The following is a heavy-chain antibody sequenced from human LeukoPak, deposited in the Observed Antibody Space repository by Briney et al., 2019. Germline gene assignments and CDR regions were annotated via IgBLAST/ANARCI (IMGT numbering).Heavy chain of an antibody. Sequence: GGSLRLACTASGFMFSSYGMHWVRQAPGKGLDWMAYIQHDGSGQFYADSVKGRFTISRDNSKNTVYLQMNSLRVEDTALYYCARANRLYGSGSYYYWGQGTLVTVSS. CDR1: GFMFSSYG. D-gene: IGHD3-10*01. CDR2: IQHDGSGQ. V-gene: IGHV3-30*02. CDR3: ARANRLYGSGSYYY. J-gene: IGHJ4*02.